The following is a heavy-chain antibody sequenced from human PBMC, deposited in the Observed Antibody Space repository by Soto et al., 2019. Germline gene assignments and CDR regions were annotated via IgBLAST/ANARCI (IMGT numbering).Heavy chain of an antibody. D-gene: IGHD5-12*01. CDR1: GFTFSSNW. V-gene: IGHV3-74*01. CDR2: ISTDASST. CDR3: ARVTITSPQN. Sequence: EVQLVESGGGLVQPGGSLRLSCAASGFTFSSNWLHWVRQAPGKGLVWVSSISTDASSTSYTDPVKGRFTISRDNAKNTPYLQTHSVTAEDTAVYYYARVTITSPQNWGQGALVIVS. J-gene: IGHJ4*02.